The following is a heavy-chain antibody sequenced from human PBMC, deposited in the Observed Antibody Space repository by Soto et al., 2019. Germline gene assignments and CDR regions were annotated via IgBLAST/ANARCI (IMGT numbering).Heavy chain of an antibody. CDR2: MSYDGSSK. CDR3: AKVPYGGFDY. V-gene: IGHV3-30*18. CDR1: GFTFSSYG. Sequence: QVQLVESGGGVVQPGRSLRLSCAASGFTFSSYGMHWVRQAPGKGLEWVEVMSYDGSSKYYADSVKGRFTISRDNSKNTLYLQMNSLRAEDTAVYYCAKVPYGGFDYWGQGTLVTVSS. D-gene: IGHD4-17*01. J-gene: IGHJ4*02.